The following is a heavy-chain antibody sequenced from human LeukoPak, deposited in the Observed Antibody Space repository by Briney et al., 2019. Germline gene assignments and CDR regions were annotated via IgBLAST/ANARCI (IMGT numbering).Heavy chain of an antibody. CDR2: IYHSGGT. Sequence: SETLSLTCTVSGYSISSGYYWGWIRQPPGKGLEWIGSIYHSGGTHCNPSLKSRVTISVDTSKNQFSLKLSSVTAADTAVYYCARDGYSSSWSPGAFDIWGQGTMVTVSS. D-gene: IGHD6-13*01. V-gene: IGHV4-38-2*02. J-gene: IGHJ3*02. CDR1: GYSISSGYY. CDR3: ARDGYSSSWSPGAFDI.